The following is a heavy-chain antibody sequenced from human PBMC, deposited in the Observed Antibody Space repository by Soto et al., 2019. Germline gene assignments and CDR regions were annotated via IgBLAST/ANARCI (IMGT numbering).Heavy chain of an antibody. CDR3: ARRGAAASVNLFDY. V-gene: IGHV6-1*01. J-gene: IGHJ4*02. Sequence: SQTLSLTCAISGDSVSNNRVTWNWIRQSPSRGLEWLGRTYYRSKWYNDYAPSVKSRITIDPDTSNNHFSLQLNSVTPEDTAVYYCARRGAAASVNLFDYWGQGALVTV. CDR2: TYYRSKWYN. D-gene: IGHD6-13*01. CDR1: GDSVSNNRVT.